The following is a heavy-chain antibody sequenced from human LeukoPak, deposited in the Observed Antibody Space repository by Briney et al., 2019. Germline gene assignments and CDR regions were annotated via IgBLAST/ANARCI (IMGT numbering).Heavy chain of an antibody. CDR1: RFTVSSNY. J-gene: IGHJ4*02. CDR3: ARDSPGWCGVRITMSD. V-gene: IGHV3-53*04. CDR2: IYNGGST. D-gene: IGHD3-10*02. Sequence: GGSLRLSCAAYRFTVSSNYRSWVRQAPGKGLEWVSVIYNGGSTYYDDSVKGRFTISIHNSKNKLYLQMNTVTAADTAVYYCARDSPGWCGVRITMSDWRQGTLVTV.